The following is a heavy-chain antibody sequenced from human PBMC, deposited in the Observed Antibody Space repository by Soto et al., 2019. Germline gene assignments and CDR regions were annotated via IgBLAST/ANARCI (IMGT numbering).Heavy chain of an antibody. CDR1: GGTFSSYA. J-gene: IGHJ4*02. D-gene: IGHD2-15*01. CDR2: IIPIFGTA. CDR3: ARVLPQPTRTHHHSVDY. V-gene: IGHV1-69*13. Sequence: ASVKVSCKASGGTFSSYAISWVRQAPGQGLEWMGGIIPIFGTANYAQKFQGRVTITADESTSTAYMELSSLRSEDTAVYYCARVLPQPTRTHHHSVDYWGQGTLVTVSS.